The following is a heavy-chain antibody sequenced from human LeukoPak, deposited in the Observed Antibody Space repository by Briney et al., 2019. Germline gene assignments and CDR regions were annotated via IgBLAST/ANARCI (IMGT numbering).Heavy chain of an antibody. CDR1: GYTFTSYG. D-gene: IGHD5-24*01. V-gene: IGHV1-18*01. J-gene: IGHJ6*03. CDR2: ISAYSGNT. Sequence: GASVKVSCKASGYTFTSYGISWVRQAPGQGLEWMGWISAYSGNTNYAQKLQGRVTMTTDTSMSTAYMELRSLRSDDTAGHYCARDVWVIGGYKRKSYYCYYMDVWGKGTTVTVSS. CDR3: ARDVWVIGGYKRKSYYCYYMDV.